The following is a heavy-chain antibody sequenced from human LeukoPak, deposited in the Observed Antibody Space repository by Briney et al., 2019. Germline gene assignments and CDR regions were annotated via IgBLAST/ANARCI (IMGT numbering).Heavy chain of an antibody. D-gene: IGHD3-9*01. CDR3: ARLSGLRFFDCLLKPASHFAY. J-gene: IGHJ4*02. CDR1: GGSFSGYY. CDR2: INHSGST. Sequence: SETLSLTCAVYGGSFSGYYWSWIRQPPGKGLEWIGEINHSGSTNCNPSLKSRVTISVDTSKNQFSLKLSSVTAADTAVYYCARLSGLRFFDCLLKPASHFAYGGQETRVTFSS. V-gene: IGHV4-34*01.